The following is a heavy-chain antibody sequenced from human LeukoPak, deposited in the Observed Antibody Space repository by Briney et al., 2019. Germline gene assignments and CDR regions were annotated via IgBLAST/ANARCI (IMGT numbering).Heavy chain of an antibody. CDR3: ARGGPPYGSGNDY. CDR2: VNPSGGSR. V-gene: IGHV1-46*01. D-gene: IGHD3-10*01. J-gene: IGHJ4*02. Sequence: ASVKVSCKASGYTFTRYYMHWVRQAPGQGVEWMGIVNPSGGSRSYAQKFEGRVTMTRDTSTSTIYMELRSLRSEDTAVYYCARGGPPYGSGNDYWGQGTLVTVSS. CDR1: GYTFTRYY.